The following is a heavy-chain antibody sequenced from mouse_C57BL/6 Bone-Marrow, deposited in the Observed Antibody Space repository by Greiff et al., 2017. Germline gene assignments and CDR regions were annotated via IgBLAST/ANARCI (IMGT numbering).Heavy chain of an antibody. CDR2: IYPSDSET. V-gene: IGHV1-61*01. Sequence: QVQLQQSGAELVRPGSSVKLSCKASGYTFTSYWMDWVKQRPGQGLEWIGSIYPSDSETHYNQKFKDKATLTVDKSSSTAYMQLSSLTSEDSAVYYGARSGYYGSPWYFDVWGTGTTVTVSS. J-gene: IGHJ1*03. D-gene: IGHD1-1*01. CDR3: ARSGYYGSPWYFDV. CDR1: GYTFTSYW.